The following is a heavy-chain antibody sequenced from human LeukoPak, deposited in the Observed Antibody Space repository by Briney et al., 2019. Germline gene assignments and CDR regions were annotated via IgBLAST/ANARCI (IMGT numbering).Heavy chain of an antibody. V-gene: IGHV4-59*01. D-gene: IGHD3-3*01. J-gene: IGHJ4*02. Sequence: SETLSLTCTVSGGSISSYYWSWIRQPPGKGLEWIGYIYYSGSTNYNPSLKSRVTISVDTSKNQLSLKLSSVTAADTAVYYCARGEVYDFWSGPTLDFFYFDYWGQGTLVTVSS. CDR1: GGSISSYY. CDR2: IYYSGST. CDR3: ARGEVYDFWSGPTLDFFYFDY.